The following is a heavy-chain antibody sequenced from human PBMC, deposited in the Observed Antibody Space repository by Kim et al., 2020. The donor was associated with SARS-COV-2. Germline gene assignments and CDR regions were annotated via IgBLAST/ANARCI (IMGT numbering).Heavy chain of an antibody. J-gene: IGHJ5*02. Sequence: ASVKVSCKASGYTFTSYGISWVRQAPGQGLEWMGWISAYNGNTNYAQKLQGRVTMTTDTSTSTAYMELRSLRSDDTAVYYCAIFQSGTFPLWFGESISWFDPWGQGTLVTVSS. CDR1: GYTFTSYG. CDR2: ISAYNGNT. D-gene: IGHD3-10*01. CDR3: AIFQSGTFPLWFGESISWFDP. V-gene: IGHV1-18*01.